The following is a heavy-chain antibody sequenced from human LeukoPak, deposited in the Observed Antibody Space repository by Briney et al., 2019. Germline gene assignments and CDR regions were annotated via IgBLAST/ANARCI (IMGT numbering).Heavy chain of an antibody. CDR1: GFTFTSYA. CDR2: INAGNGNT. CDR3: ARLYSSGWYYFDY. Sequence: GASVKVSCKASGFTFTSYAMHWVRRAPGQRLEWMGWINAGNGNTKYSQKFQGRVTITRDTSASTAYMELSSLRSEDTAVYYCARLYSSGWYYFDYWGQGTLVTVSS. D-gene: IGHD6-19*01. V-gene: IGHV1-3*01. J-gene: IGHJ4*02.